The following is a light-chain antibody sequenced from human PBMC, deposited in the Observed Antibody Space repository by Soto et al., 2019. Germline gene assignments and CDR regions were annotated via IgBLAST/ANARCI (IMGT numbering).Light chain of an antibody. CDR1: QSISSY. CDR2: AAS. V-gene: IGKV1-39*01. CDR3: QQSYSTPQRT. J-gene: IGKJ2*01. Sequence: DIQMTQSPSSLSASVGDRVTITCRASQSISSYLNWYQQKPGKAPKLLIYAASSLQSGVPSRFSGSGSGTDFTPTISSLQPEDFATYYCQQSYSTPQRTFGQGTKLEIK.